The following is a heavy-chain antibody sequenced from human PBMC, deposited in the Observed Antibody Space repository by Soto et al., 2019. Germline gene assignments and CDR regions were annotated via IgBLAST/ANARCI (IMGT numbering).Heavy chain of an antibody. D-gene: IGHD3-22*01. CDR2: IKQDGSEK. CDR3: AREIGANWFDP. Sequence: EVQLVESGGGLVQPGGSLRLSCAASGFTFSSYWMSWVLQAPGKGLEWVANIKQDGSEKYYVDSVKGRFTISRDNAKNSLYLQMNSLRAEDTAVYYCAREIGANWFDPWGQGTLVTVSS. V-gene: IGHV3-7*01. CDR1: GFTFSSYW. J-gene: IGHJ5*02.